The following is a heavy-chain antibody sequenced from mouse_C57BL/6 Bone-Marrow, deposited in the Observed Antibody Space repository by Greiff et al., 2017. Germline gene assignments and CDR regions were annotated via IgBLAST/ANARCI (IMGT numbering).Heavy chain of an antibody. V-gene: IGHV1-61*01. D-gene: IGHD2-14*01. Sequence: QVQLQQPGAELVRPGSSVKLSCKASGYTFTSYWMDWVKQRPGQGLAWIGNIYPSDSATHYNQKFKDKATLTVDTSPSTAYMQLSSLTSEDSAVYYCARSYRFDDWGQGTTLTVSS. CDR3: ARSYRFDD. CDR1: GYTFTSYW. CDR2: IYPSDSAT. J-gene: IGHJ2*01.